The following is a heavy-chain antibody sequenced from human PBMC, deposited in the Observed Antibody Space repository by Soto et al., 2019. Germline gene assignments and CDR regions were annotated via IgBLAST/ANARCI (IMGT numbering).Heavy chain of an antibody. J-gene: IGHJ6*02. V-gene: IGHV3-13*05. CDR3: ARTDRDFYGLDV. Sequence: EVQLVESGGGLVQPGGSLRLSCEASGFTFRNYDMHWVRQGTGKCLEWVSGISAAGDPDYADSVEGRFTISRENAQNSFFLQMNSLRVGDTSVYYCARTDRDFYGLDVWGQGTTVIVSS. CDR1: GFTFRNYD. CDR2: ISAAGDP.